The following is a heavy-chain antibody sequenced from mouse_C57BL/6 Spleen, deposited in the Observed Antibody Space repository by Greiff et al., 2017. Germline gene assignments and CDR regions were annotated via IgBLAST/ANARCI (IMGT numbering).Heavy chain of an antibody. Sequence: EVKVVESGGGLVKPGGSLKLSCAASGFTFSDYGMHWVRQAPEKGLEWVAYFSSCSSTIYYADTVKGRFTISRDNAKNTLFLQMTSLRSEDTAMYYCANGYYDWFAYWGQGTLVTVSA. V-gene: IGHV5-17*01. CDR1: GFTFSDYG. CDR2: FSSCSSTI. D-gene: IGHD2-3*01. CDR3: ANGYYDWFAY. J-gene: IGHJ3*01.